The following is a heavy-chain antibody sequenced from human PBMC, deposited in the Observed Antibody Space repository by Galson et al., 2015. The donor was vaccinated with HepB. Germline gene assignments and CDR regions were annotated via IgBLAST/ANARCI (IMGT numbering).Heavy chain of an antibody. Sequence: SLRLSCAASGFTFSSYGMHWVRQAPGKGLEWVAFMRYDGSDKYFEDSVEGRFTISRDSSKNKLYLQMKSLRAEDTAVYYCAKDLRWFRYMGDAFDNWGQGTMVTVSS. CDR2: MRYDGSDK. V-gene: IGHV3-30*02. CDR3: AKDLRWFRYMGDAFDN. CDR1: GFTFSSYG. J-gene: IGHJ3*02. D-gene: IGHD1-14*01.